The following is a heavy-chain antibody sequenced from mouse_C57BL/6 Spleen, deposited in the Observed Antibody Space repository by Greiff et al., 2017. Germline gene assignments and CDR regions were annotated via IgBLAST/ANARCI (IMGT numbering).Heavy chain of an antibody. CDR2: IYPSDSDT. Sequence: VQLQEPGAELVRPGSSVKLSCKASGYTFTSYWMDLVQQRPGQGLEWIGNIYPSDSDTHSTQKFKDKATLTVDTSSSTAYMQFSSLTSEDSAVYYCARYDGDNYAMDYWGQGTSVTVSS. J-gene: IGHJ4*01. CDR3: ARYDGDNYAMDY. V-gene: IGHV1-61*01. D-gene: IGHD2-12*01. CDR1: GYTFTSYW.